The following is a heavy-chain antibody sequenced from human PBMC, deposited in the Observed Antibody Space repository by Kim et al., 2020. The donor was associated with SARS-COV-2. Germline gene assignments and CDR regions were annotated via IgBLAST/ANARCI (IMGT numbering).Heavy chain of an antibody. CDR1: GYSFPNYW. Sequence: GESLKISREGSGYSFPNYWIGWVRQKPGKGLEWLGIVYPGDSVTRYSPSLQGQVSISVDKSISTSYLQWHSLKASDTAMYYCARAEYSDYFIYWGQGTLV. CDR2: VYPGDSVT. D-gene: IGHD4-4*01. CDR3: ARAEYSDYFIY. V-gene: IGHV5-51*01. J-gene: IGHJ4*02.